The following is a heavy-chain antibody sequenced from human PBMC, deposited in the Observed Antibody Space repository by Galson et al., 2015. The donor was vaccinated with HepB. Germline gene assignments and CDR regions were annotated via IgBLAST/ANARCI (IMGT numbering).Heavy chain of an antibody. CDR1: GGTFSSYA. Sequence: SVKVSCKASGGTFSSYAISWVRQAPGQGLEWMGGIMPIFGTANYAQKFQGRVTITADESTSTAYMELSSLRSDDTAVYYCARYPNFPCTNGVCYSYYYYYGMDVWGQGTTVTVSS. D-gene: IGHD2-8*01. CDR2: IMPIFGTA. V-gene: IGHV1-69*13. CDR3: ARYPNFPCTNGVCYSYYYYYGMDV. J-gene: IGHJ6*02.